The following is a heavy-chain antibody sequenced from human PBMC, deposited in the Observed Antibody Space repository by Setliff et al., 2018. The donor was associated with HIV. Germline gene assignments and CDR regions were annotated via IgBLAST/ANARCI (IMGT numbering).Heavy chain of an antibody. Sequence: SETLSLTCTVSGDSISSYFWSWIRQSPGKGLEWIGFRSTTGSTNYNPSLQSRVTMSIDTSKNQFSLKLTSVTAADTAVYYCARVQVSGTYPIDYWGQGTLVTVSS. J-gene: IGHJ4*02. CDR3: ARVQVSGTYPIDY. V-gene: IGHV4-4*09. CDR2: RSTTGST. D-gene: IGHD3-10*01. CDR1: GDSISSYF.